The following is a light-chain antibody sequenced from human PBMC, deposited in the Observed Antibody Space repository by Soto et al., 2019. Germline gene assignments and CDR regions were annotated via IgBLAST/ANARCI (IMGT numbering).Light chain of an antibody. J-gene: IGLJ3*02. Sequence: QSVLTQPHSVSGSPGQSVAISCTGTSSDVGAYNSVSWYQQHPGKAPKLMIYDVTKRPSGVPDRFSGSKSGNTASLTISGLQTEDEANYYCCSNTGSNTLVFGGGTKLTVL. CDR2: DVT. CDR3: CSNTGSNTLV. V-gene: IGLV2-11*01. CDR1: SSDVGAYNS.